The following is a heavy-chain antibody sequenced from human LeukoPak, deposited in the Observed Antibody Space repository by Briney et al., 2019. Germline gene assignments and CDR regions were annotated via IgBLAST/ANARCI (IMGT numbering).Heavy chain of an antibody. CDR3: VTDYGDYFDY. CDR2: IDPSDSYS. D-gene: IGHD4-17*01. CDR1: GYGLTNFW. V-gene: IGHV5-10-1*01. J-gene: IGHJ4*02. Sequence: GESLKISCKVSGYGLTNFWINWVRQMPGKGPEWMGRIDPSDSYSNYNPSFQGHVSLSADKSTTTAYLQWSSLKASDTAIYYCVTDYGDYFDYWGQGTLVIVSS.